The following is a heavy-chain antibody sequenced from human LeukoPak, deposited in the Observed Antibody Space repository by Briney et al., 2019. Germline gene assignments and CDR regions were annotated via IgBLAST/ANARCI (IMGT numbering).Heavy chain of an antibody. D-gene: IGHD3-3*01. V-gene: IGHV1-2*02. J-gene: IGHJ4*02. Sequence: GASVTVSCTSSGYTFTGYYMHWVRQAPGQGREWRGGINPNSGGTNYAQTFQGSVTMTRDTSISTAYMELSRLRSDDTAVYYCARLESTKYYDFWSGYERGLTDYWGQGTLVTVSS. CDR3: ARLESTKYYDFWSGYERGLTDY. CDR1: GYTFTGYY. CDR2: INPNSGGT.